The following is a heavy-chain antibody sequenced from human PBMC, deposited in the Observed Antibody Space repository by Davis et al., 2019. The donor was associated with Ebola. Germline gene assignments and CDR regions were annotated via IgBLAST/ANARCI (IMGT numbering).Heavy chain of an antibody. CDR2: ISGSGGDP. D-gene: IGHD5-18*01. V-gene: IGHV3-23*01. CDR3: VTNGRRGYGPFDY. CDR1: GFTLSNAW. Sequence: PGGSLRLSCAASGFTLSNAWMTWVRQAPGKGLEWVSRISGSGGDPHYADSVKGRFTISRDNSKNTLYLQMNTLRAEDTAVYYCVTNGRRGYGPFDYWGQGSPVTVSS. J-gene: IGHJ4*02.